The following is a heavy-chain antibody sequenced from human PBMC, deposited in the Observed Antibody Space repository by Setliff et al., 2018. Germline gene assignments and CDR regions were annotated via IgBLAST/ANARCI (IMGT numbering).Heavy chain of an antibody. V-gene: IGHV4-39*01. CDR3: TRQVEMATIAFDV. CDR1: GSSISDSHYY. D-gene: IGHD5-12*01. Sequence: SETLSLTCTVSGSSISDSHYYWGWFRQPPGMRPEWIGTVYYSGSIYYNPSLKSRVTLFVDTSKDQFSLRLTSMTAADTAVYYCTRQVEMATIAFDVWGQGTMVTVSS. CDR2: VYYSGSI. J-gene: IGHJ3*01.